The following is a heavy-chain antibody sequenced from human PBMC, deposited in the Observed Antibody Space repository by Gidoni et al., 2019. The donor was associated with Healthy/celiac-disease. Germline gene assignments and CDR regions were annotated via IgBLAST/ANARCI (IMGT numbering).Heavy chain of an antibody. CDR2: IYTSGRT. Sequence: QVQLQESGQGLVMPSQTLSLTCTVTGGSISSGSYYWSWIRQPAGTVLEWIGRIYTSGRTNYNPALKSRVTMSVDTSKNQFSLKLSSVTAADTAGYYCAREGGDFQLGYYYYGMDVWGQGTTVTVSS. J-gene: IGHJ6*02. V-gene: IGHV4-61*02. D-gene: IGHD7-27*01. CDR1: GGSISSGSYY. CDR3: AREGGDFQLGYYYYGMDV.